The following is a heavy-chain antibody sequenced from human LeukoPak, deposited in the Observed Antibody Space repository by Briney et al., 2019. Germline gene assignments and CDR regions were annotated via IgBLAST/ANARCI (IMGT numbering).Heavy chain of an antibody. Sequence: TSETLSLTCTVSGGSVSSGSYYWSWIQQPPGKGLEWIGYIYYSGSTNYNPSLKSRVTISVDTSKNQFSLKLSSVTAADTAVYYCARVRYYDILTGTLTGYFDYWGQGTLVTVSS. CDR2: IYYSGST. CDR3: ARVRYYDILTGTLTGYFDY. CDR1: GGSVSSGSYY. V-gene: IGHV4-61*01. D-gene: IGHD3-9*01. J-gene: IGHJ4*02.